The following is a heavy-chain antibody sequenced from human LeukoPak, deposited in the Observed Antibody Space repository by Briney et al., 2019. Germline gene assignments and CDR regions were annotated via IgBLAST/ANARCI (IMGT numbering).Heavy chain of an antibody. V-gene: IGHV1-2*02. CDR2: INPNSGGT. Sequence: ASVKVSCKASGYTFTGYYMHWVRQAPGQGLEWMGWINPNSGGTNYAQKFQGRVTMTRDTSISTAYMEPSRLRSDDTAVYYCASSSSSWPEYYYYYYMDVWGKGTTVTISS. D-gene: IGHD6-13*01. CDR1: GYTFTGYY. CDR3: ASSSSSWPEYYYYYYMDV. J-gene: IGHJ6*03.